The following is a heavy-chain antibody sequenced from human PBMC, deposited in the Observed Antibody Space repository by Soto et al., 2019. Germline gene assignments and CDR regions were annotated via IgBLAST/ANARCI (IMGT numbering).Heavy chain of an antibody. CDR2: ISYDGSNK. J-gene: IGHJ4*02. CDR3: ARDGDFDDSSGYYDY. Sequence: QVQLVESGGGVVQPGRSLRLSCAASGFTFSSYAMHWVRQAPGKGLEWVAVISYDGSNKYYADSVKGRFTISRDNSKNTLHLQMNSLRAEDTAVYYCARDGDFDDSSGYYDYWGQGTLVTVSS. D-gene: IGHD3-22*01. V-gene: IGHV3-30-3*01. CDR1: GFTFSSYA.